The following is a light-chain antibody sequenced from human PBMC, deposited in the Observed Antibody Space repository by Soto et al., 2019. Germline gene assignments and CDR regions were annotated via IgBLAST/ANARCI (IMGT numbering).Light chain of an antibody. Sequence: EIVLTQSPGTLSLSPGEGATLSCRASQSISNTFLAWYQQKPGQAPRLLIYGASSRATGIPDRFSGSGSGTDFTLTISRLEPEDFAVYYCQQYGSSLSITFGQGTRLEIK. CDR1: QSISNTF. CDR3: QQYGSSLSIT. J-gene: IGKJ5*01. V-gene: IGKV3-20*01. CDR2: GAS.